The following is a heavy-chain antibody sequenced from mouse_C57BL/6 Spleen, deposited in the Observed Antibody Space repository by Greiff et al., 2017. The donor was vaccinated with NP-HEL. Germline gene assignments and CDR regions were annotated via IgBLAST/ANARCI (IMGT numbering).Heavy chain of an antibody. Sequence: QVQLKQPGAELVRPGSSVKLSCKASGYTFTSYWMDWVKQRPGQGLEWIGNIYPSDSETHYNQKFKDKATLTVDKSSSTAYMQLSSLTSEDSAVYYCARGEDWDVGDYFDYWGQGTTLTVSS. CDR2: IYPSDSET. J-gene: IGHJ2*01. D-gene: IGHD4-1*01. CDR1: GYTFTSYW. V-gene: IGHV1-61*01. CDR3: ARGEDWDVGDYFDY.